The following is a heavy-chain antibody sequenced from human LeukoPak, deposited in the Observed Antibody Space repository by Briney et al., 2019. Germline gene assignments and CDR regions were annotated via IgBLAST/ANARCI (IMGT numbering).Heavy chain of an antibody. J-gene: IGHJ4*02. Sequence: PGGSLRLSCAASGFTFSSYPMHWVRQSPGKGLEYVSAIGSDGGRTYYADSVKGRFTISRDNSKNTLYLQMDSLRPEDMAVYYCMSRDSSGYWVQGTLVTVSS. CDR1: GFTFSSYP. V-gene: IGHV3-64*02. CDR2: IGSDGGRT. CDR3: MSRDSSGY. D-gene: IGHD3-22*01.